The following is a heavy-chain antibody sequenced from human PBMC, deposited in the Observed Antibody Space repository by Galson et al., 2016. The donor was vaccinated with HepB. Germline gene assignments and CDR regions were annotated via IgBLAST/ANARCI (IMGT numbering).Heavy chain of an antibody. Sequence: SLRLSCAASGFTFNNYAMSWVRQAPGKGLEWVSGLSGSGRTTYYADSVQGRFTISRDNSKNTLYLQMNSLRAEDTAIYYCASSDYDYVWGTYRGLLNYWGQGTLVTVSS. V-gene: IGHV3-23*01. J-gene: IGHJ4*02. CDR2: LSGSGRTT. CDR3: ASSDYDYVWGTYRGLLNY. CDR1: GFTFNNYA. D-gene: IGHD3-16*02.